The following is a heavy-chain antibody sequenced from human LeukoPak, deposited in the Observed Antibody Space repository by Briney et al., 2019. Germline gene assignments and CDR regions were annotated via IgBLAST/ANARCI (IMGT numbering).Heavy chain of an antibody. CDR3: ASHPYYYGSGSYHDY. J-gene: IGHJ4*02. V-gene: IGHV1-2*02. D-gene: IGHD3-10*01. Sequence: ASVKVSCKASGYTFTGYYMHWVRQAPGQGLEWMGWINPNSGGTNYAQKFQGRVTMARDTSISTAYMELSRLRFDDTAVYYCASHPYYYGSGSYHDYWGQGTLVTVSS. CDR2: INPNSGGT. CDR1: GYTFTGYY.